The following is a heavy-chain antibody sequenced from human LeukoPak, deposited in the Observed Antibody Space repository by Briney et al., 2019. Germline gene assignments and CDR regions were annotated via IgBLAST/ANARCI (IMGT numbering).Heavy chain of an antibody. V-gene: IGHV1-2*02. CDR2: INPNSGGT. J-gene: IGHJ4*02. D-gene: IGHD2-2*01. Sequence: ASVKVSCKPSGYTFTDYYMHWVRQAPGQGLEWMGWINPNSGGTDYAQKFQGRVTMTRDTSISTAYMELSRLRSDDTAVYYCARGGFCGSTSCYLFDYWGQGTLVTVSS. CDR1: GYTFTDYY. CDR3: ARGGFCGSTSCYLFDY.